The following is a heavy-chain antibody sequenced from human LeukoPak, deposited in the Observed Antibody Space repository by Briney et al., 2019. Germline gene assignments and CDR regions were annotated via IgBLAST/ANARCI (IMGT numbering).Heavy chain of an antibody. V-gene: IGHV4-39*07. D-gene: IGHD5-24*01. CDR1: GGSIRSGSSN. CDR3: ARDMEMATRFDP. CDR2: IYYSGTT. J-gene: IGHJ5*02. Sequence: SETLSLTCTVSGGSIRSGSSNWGWIRQPPGKGLEWIGSIYYSGTTYYNPSLKSRVTISVDTSKNQFSLKLSSVTAADTAVYYCARDMEMATRFDPWGQGTLVTVSS.